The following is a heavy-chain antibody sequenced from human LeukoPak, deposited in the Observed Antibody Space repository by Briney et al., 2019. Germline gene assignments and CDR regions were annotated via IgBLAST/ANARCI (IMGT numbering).Heavy chain of an antibody. V-gene: IGHV3-74*01. D-gene: IGHD6-13*01. CDR1: GFTFTTYW. CDR3: AKDGRPGIAAAIMFDY. Sequence: SGGSLRLSCEASGFTFTTYWIHWVRQGPGKGLVWVSRIKYDGSTSNYADSVKGRFTISRDNAKNTVYLQMNSLRVEDTAVYYCAKDGRPGIAAAIMFDYWGQGTLVTVSS. J-gene: IGHJ4*02. CDR2: IKYDGSTS.